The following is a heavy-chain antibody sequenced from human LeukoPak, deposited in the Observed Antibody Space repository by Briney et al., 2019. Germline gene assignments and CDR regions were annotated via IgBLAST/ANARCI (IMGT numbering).Heavy chain of an antibody. Sequence: ASVKVSCKASGYIFTGYYIHWVRQAPGQGLEWMGWINPKSGGTNYAQKFQGRVTITRNTSISTAYMELSSLRSEDTAVYYCAITMGYDFWSGYSLDYWGQGTLVTVSS. CDR1: GYIFTGYY. CDR3: AITMGYDFWSGYSLDY. J-gene: IGHJ4*02. D-gene: IGHD3-3*01. CDR2: INPKSGGT. V-gene: IGHV1-2*02.